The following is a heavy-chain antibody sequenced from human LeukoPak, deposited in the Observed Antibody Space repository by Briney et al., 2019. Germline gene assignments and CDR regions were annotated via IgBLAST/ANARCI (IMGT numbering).Heavy chain of an antibody. J-gene: IGHJ4*02. CDR2: ISWNSGSI. D-gene: IGHD6-13*01. CDR1: GFTFDDYA. V-gene: IGHV3-9*01. CDR3: AKGYSSSWYYFDY. Sequence: GGSLRLSCAASGFTFDDYAMHWVRQAPGKGLEWVSGISWNSGSIGYADSVKGRFTISRDNAKNSLYLQMNSLRAEDTALYYCAKGYSSSWYYFDYWGQGTLVTVSS.